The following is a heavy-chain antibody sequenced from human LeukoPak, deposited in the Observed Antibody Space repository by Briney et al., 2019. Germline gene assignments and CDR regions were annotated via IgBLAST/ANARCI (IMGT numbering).Heavy chain of an antibody. CDR1: GFTFSNYA. D-gene: IGHD6-13*01. J-gene: IGHJ4*02. CDR3: ATHSSTWTSDFDY. V-gene: IGHV3-23*01. Sequence: GGSLRLSCAASGFTFSNYAMSWVRQAPWQGLEWVSSISNSGHSTYYADAAKGRFTISRDNSKNTLYLQMNSLRAEDTAVYYCATHSSTWTSDFDYWGQGTLVTVSS. CDR2: ISNSGHST.